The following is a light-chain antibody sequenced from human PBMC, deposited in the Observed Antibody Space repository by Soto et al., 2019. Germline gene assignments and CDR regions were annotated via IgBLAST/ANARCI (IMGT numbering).Light chain of an antibody. Sequence: DIQMTQSPSSVSASVGDRVTITCRASQDINNWLAWYQQKPGQAPKLLIYAASSLQSGVPSRFSGSGSGTDFTLTSSSLQPEDFATYFCQQGSTFPLTFGGGTKVDI. V-gene: IGKV1-12*01. CDR2: AAS. CDR1: QDINNW. J-gene: IGKJ4*01. CDR3: QQGSTFPLT.